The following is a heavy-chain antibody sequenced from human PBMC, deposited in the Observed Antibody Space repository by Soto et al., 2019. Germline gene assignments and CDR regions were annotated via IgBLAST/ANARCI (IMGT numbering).Heavy chain of an antibody. D-gene: IGHD3-9*01. V-gene: IGHV4-34*01. Sequence: SESMSVTCAVYGESFSGYCWSWIGQQPGKGLEWIGEINHSGSTNYNPSLKSRVTISVDTSKNQFSLKPSSVTAADTAVYYCARAGGGTYYDILTGYNNWFDPWGQRTLVSVYS. CDR1: GESFSGYC. J-gene: IGHJ5*02. CDR3: ARAGGGTYYDILTGYNNWFDP. CDR2: INHSGST.